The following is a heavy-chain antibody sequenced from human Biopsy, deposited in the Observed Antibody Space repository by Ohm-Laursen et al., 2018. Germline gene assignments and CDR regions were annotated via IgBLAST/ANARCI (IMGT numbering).Heavy chain of an antibody. J-gene: IGHJ5*02. CDR2: LNPVSGNS. D-gene: IGHD1-7*01. V-gene: IGHV1-8*02. CDR1: GGTFTNHA. Sequence: SVKVSCKASGGTFTNHAVGWVRQAPGQGPEWIGWLNPVSGNSNFGQKFRGRVTVTSDTSISTAYMELSGLTSDDTATYYCGRAVRNQLLTDPWGQGTLVTVSS. CDR3: GRAVRNQLLTDP.